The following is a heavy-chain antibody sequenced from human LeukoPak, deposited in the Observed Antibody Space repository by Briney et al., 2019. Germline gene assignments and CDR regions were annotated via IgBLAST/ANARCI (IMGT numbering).Heavy chain of an antibody. V-gene: IGHV3-30*03. J-gene: IGHJ3*02. CDR3: AAHYYDSSGWLGPFDI. D-gene: IGHD3-22*01. CDR1: GFTFSSYG. Sequence: PGRSLRLSCAASGFTFSSYGMHWVRQAPGKGLEWVAVMSYDGRRTNYVDSVKGRFTISRDISKNTVYLEMTSLRFEDTAVYYCAAHYYDSSGWLGPFDIWGQGTMVTVSS. CDR2: MSYDGRRT.